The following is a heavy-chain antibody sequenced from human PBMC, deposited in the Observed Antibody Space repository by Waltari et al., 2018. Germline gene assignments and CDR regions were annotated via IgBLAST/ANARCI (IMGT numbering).Heavy chain of an antibody. J-gene: IGHJ4*02. V-gene: IGHV3-23*01. CDR1: GFRFDNYV. Sequence: EVQLLESGGGLVQPGGSLRLSCAASGFRFDNYVLSWVRQAPGMGLEWVSSISSSGGNTYYADSVKGRFTISRDNSQNTVTLHMNSLTAADTALYYCAKETSHFWSGFESWGQGTPVTVSS. CDR3: AKETSHFWSGFES. CDR2: ISSSGGNT. D-gene: IGHD3-3*02.